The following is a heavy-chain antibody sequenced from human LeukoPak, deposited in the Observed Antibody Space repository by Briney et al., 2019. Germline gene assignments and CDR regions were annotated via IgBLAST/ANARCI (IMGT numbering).Heavy chain of an antibody. CDR2: INPNSGGT. V-gene: IGHV1-2*02. CDR3: ARDGHSWSTNYFDY. CDR1: GYTFTGYY. Sequence: ASVKVSCKASGYTFTGYYMHWVRQAPGQGLEWMGWINPNSGGTNYAQKFQGRVTMTRDTSISTAYMELSRLRSDDTAVYYCARDGHSWSTNYFDYWGQGTLVTVSS. J-gene: IGHJ4*02. D-gene: IGHD5-18*01.